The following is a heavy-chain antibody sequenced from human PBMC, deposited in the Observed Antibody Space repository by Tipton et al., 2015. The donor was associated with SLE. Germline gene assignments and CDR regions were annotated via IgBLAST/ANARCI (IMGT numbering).Heavy chain of an antibody. CDR3: ARHRAAAGFFDF. V-gene: IGHV4-59*01. CDR2: IYYSGHT. CDR1: GGSISSYY. D-gene: IGHD6-13*01. Sequence: TLSLTCTVSGGSISSYYWSWIRQPPGKGLEWIGYIYYSGHTYYNPSLKSRVIISVDTSKNQFSLNLSSLTAADTAVYYCARHRAAAGFFDFWGQGTSVAVSS. J-gene: IGHJ3*01.